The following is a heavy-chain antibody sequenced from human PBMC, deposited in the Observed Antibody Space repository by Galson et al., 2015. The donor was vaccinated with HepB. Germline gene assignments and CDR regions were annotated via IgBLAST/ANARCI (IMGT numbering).Heavy chain of an antibody. CDR3: ARGPSNYDYVWGSYRSNGMDV. CDR2: INPSGGST. J-gene: IGHJ6*02. CDR1: GSTFTSYY. D-gene: IGHD3-16*02. Sequence: SVKVSCKASGSTFTSYYMHWVRQAPGQGLEWMGIINPSGGSTSYAQKFQGRVTMTRDTSTSTVYMELSSLRSEDTAVYYCARGPSNYDYVWGSYRSNGMDVWGQGTTVTVSS. V-gene: IGHV1-46*01.